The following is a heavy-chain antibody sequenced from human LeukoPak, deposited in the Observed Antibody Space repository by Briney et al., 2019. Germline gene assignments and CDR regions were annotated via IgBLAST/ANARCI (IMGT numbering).Heavy chain of an antibody. V-gene: IGHV4-31*03. Sequence: SQTLSLTCTVSGGSISSGGYYWSWIRQHPGKGLEWIGYIYYSGSTNYNPSLKSRVTISVDTSKNQFSLKLSSVTAADTAVYYCARVPVAGSYYYGMDVWGQGTTVTVSS. CDR3: ARVPVAGSYYYGMDV. CDR1: GGSISSGGYY. J-gene: IGHJ6*02. CDR2: IYYSGST. D-gene: IGHD6-19*01.